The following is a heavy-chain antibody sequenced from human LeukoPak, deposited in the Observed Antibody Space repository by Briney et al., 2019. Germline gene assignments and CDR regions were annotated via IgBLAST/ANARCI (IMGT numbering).Heavy chain of an antibody. V-gene: IGHV4-34*01. J-gene: IGHJ4*02. D-gene: IGHD3-10*01. CDR1: GGSFSGYY. Sequence: SETLSLTCAVYGGSFSGYYWSWIRQPPGKGPEWIGEINHSGSTNYNPSLKSRVTISVDTSKNQFSLKLSSVTAADTAVYYCARGRRITMVRARYYFDYWGQGTLVTVSS. CDR2: INHSGST. CDR3: ARGRRITMVRARYYFDY.